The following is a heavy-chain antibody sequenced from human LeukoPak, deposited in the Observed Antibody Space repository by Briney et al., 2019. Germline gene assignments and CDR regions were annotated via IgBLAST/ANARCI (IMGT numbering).Heavy chain of an antibody. V-gene: IGHV1-24*01. CDR3: ATGAFGTCSSTSCRNQFDY. Sequence: ASVKVSCKVSGYTFTELSMHWVRQAHGKGLDWMGGFDPEDGETIYAQKFQGRVTMTEDTSTDTAYMELSSLRSEDTAVYYCATGAFGTCSSTSCRNQFDYWGQGTLVTVSS. CDR1: GYTFTELS. J-gene: IGHJ4*02. CDR2: FDPEDGET. D-gene: IGHD2-2*01.